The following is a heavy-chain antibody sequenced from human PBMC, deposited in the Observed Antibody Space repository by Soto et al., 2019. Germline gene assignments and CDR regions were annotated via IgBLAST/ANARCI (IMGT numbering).Heavy chain of an antibody. V-gene: IGHV3-33*01. D-gene: IGHD6-19*01. CDR1: GFTFSSYG. J-gene: IGHJ4*02. CDR2: IWYDGSNK. CDR3: ARDSHVGSGWQLTADY. Sequence: GGSLRLSCAASGFTFSSYGMHWVRQAPGKGLEWVAVIWYDGSNKYYAESVKGRFTISRDNSKNTLYLQMNSLRAEDTAVYYCARDSHVGSGWQLTADYWGQGTLVTVSS.